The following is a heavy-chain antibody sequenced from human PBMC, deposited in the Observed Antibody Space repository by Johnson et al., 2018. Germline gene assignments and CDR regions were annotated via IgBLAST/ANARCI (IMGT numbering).Heavy chain of an antibody. V-gene: IGHV3-7*01. CDR1: GFTFSSYW. D-gene: IGHD2-2*01. J-gene: IGHJ6*02. Sequence: VQLVESGGGLVQPGGSLRLSCAASGFTFSSYWMSWVRQAPGKGLEWVANIKQDGSEKYYVDSVKGRFTISRDNAKNSLYLQMNSLRAEDTAGYYCARDKYPLPHRPLYYYYGMDVWGQGTTVTVSS. CDR2: IKQDGSEK. CDR3: ARDKYPLPHRPLYYYYGMDV.